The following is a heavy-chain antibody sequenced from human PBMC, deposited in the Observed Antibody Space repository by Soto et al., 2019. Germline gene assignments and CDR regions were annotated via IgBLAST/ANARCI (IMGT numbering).Heavy chain of an antibody. D-gene: IGHD1-20*01. CDR1: GGSIETSNW. V-gene: IGHV4-4*02. Sequence: SETLSLTCGISGGSIETSNWWSWVRQPPGKRLEWIGEIYHGGSTNYNPSLKYRLTLSVDKSKNQFSLNLTSVTAADTAVYYCARGGLNSAAFDIWGQGTMVTVSS. CDR2: IYHGGST. CDR3: ARGGLNSAAFDI. J-gene: IGHJ3*02.